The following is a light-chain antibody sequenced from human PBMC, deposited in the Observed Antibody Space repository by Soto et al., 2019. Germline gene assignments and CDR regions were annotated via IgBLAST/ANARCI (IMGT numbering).Light chain of an antibody. Sequence: QSVLTQPASVSGSPGRSITISCTGTSSDVGGYNYVSWYQQYPGKAPKLMIYEVSNRPSGVSNRFSGSKSVNTASLTISGLQAEDEADYYCSSYTSSNTYVFGTGTKVTVL. CDR3: SSYTSSNTYV. CDR1: SSDVGGYNY. J-gene: IGLJ1*01. V-gene: IGLV2-14*01. CDR2: EVS.